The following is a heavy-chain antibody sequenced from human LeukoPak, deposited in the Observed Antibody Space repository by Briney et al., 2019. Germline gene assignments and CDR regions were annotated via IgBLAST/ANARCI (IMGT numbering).Heavy chain of an antibody. D-gene: IGHD1-26*01. Sequence: PGGSLRLSCVASGLTFSNAWMSWVRQAPGKGLEWVGRIKSKTDGETTDYAAPVKGRFTISRGDSKNTLYLQMNRLNIGDTAVYYCITDPGAWAPIWGQGTMVTVSS. V-gene: IGHV3-15*01. CDR2: IKSKTDGETT. J-gene: IGHJ3*02. CDR1: GLTFSNAW. CDR3: ITDPGAWAPI.